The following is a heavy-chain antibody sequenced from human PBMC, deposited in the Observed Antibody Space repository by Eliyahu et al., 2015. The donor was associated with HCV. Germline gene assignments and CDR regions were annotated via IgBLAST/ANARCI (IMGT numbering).Heavy chain of an antibody. Sequence: EVQLSGSGGGLVQPGGSLXLSXXASGFXFDSYAMSWVRQAPGKGLEWVSAITDSGGDTYYSDSVKGRFTISRDNSKDTLYLQMNTLRAEDSALYYCTKGSRGSRPYYFDYWGQGTLVTVS. CDR2: ITDSGGDT. CDR3: TKGSRGSRPYYFDY. CDR1: GFXFDSYA. V-gene: IGHV3-23*01. D-gene: IGHD2-15*01. J-gene: IGHJ4*02.